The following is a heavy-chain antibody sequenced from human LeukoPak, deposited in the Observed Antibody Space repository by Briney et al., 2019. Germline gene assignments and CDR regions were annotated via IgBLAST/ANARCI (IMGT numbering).Heavy chain of an antibody. Sequence: GRSLRLSCAASGFTFSSYGMHWVRQAPGKGLEWVAVISYDGSNKYYADSVKGRFTISRDNSKNTLYLQMNSLRAEDTAVYYCAKDRQGSGWYLVYYGMDVWGQGTTVTVSS. CDR3: AKDRQGSGWYLVYYGMDV. CDR2: ISYDGSNK. V-gene: IGHV3-30*18. D-gene: IGHD6-19*01. J-gene: IGHJ6*02. CDR1: GFTFSSYG.